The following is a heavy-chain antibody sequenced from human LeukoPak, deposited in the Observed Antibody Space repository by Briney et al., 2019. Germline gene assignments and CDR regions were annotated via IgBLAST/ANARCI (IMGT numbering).Heavy chain of an antibody. D-gene: IGHD2-2*02. CDR3: ARGDCSSTSCYTIDC. CDR2: ISYDGSNK. CDR1: GFTFSSYA. J-gene: IGHJ4*02. V-gene: IGHV3-30-3*01. Sequence: PGRSLRLSCAASGFTFSSYAIHWVRQAPGKGLEWVAVISYDGSNKYYADSVKGRFTISRDNSKNTLYLQMNSLRAEDTAVYYCARGDCSSTSCYTIDCWGQGTLVTVSS.